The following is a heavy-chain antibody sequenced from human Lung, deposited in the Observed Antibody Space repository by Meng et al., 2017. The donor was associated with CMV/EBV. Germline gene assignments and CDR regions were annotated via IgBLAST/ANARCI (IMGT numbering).Heavy chain of an antibody. D-gene: IGHD6-19*01. CDR1: GGSISSRSFY. CDR2: LYATGST. J-gene: IGHJ4*02. Sequence: QVQLQDPGPGLVKPSQTLSLTCTVSGGSISSRSFYWNWIRQPAGKGLEWIGRLYATGSTNYNPSLESRATISVDTSKNQFSLRLDSVTAADTAVYYCARGPYSTGWCDFWGQGSLVTVSS. CDR3: ARGPYSTGWCDF. V-gene: IGHV4-61*02.